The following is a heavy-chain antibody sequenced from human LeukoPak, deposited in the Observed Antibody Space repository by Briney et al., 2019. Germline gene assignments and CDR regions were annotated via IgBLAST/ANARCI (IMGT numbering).Heavy chain of an antibody. CDR3: ARVHSSGQLETFDY. Sequence: GRSPRLSCAASGFTFSSYGMHWVRQAPGRGLEWVSSVTTSSSYIYYAVSVKGRFTSSRDNAKKSLYLQMNSLRAEDTAVYYCARVHSSGQLETFDYWGQGTLVTVSS. J-gene: IGHJ4*02. CDR2: VTTSSSYI. CDR1: GFTFSSYG. D-gene: IGHD6-19*01. V-gene: IGHV3-21*01.